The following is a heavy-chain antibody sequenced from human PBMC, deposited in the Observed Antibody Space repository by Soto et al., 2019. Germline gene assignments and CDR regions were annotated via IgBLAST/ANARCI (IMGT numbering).Heavy chain of an antibody. CDR3: ARSTTYYDYIWGSYRLNNFEY. Sequence: SETLSLTCTVSGGSISYSTFYWGWIRQPPGKGLEWIGSIYYSGTTYYNPSLKSRVTMSVDTSDNQFSLKLSSVTAADTAVYYCARSTTYYDYIWGSYRLNNFEYWGQGTLVPVSS. V-gene: IGHV4-39*01. CDR1: GGSISYSTFY. J-gene: IGHJ4*02. D-gene: IGHD3-16*02. CDR2: IYYSGTT.